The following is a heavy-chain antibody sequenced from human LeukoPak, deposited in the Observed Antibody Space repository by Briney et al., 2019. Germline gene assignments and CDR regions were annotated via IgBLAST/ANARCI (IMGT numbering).Heavy chain of an antibody. V-gene: IGHV3-30*10. J-gene: IGHJ4*02. CDR3: ARAIVGTENFDY. D-gene: IGHD5-12*01. CDR2: VSHDGNTK. Sequence: TGGSLRLSCAASGFTFSTHVMHWVRQAPGKGLEWVAVVSHDGNTKYYTDSVKGRFTISRDNSKNTLYLQMNGLRTDDTAVYYCARAIVGTENFDYWGQGTLVTVSS. CDR1: GFTFSTHV.